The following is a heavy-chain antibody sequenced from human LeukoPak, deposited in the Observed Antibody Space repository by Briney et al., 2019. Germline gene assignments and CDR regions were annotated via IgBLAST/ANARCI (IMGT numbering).Heavy chain of an antibody. J-gene: IGHJ3*02. CDR1: GYSITSGYY. CDR3: ARDCGGDCYSAHDAFDI. Sequence: PSETLSLTCAVSGYSITSGYYWCWIRQPPGKGLEWIGSISYSGSTYYNQSLKSRVIISVDTSKNQFSVRLSSVTAADTDVCYCARDCGGDCYSAHDAFDIWGQGTMVTVSS. CDR2: ISYSGST. V-gene: IGHV4-38-2*01. D-gene: IGHD2-21*01.